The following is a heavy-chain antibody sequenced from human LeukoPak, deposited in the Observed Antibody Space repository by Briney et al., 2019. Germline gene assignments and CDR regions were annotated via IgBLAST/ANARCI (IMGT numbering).Heavy chain of an antibody. Sequence: PSETLSLTCTVSGGSISSGGYYWSWIRQHPGKGLEWIGYIYYSGSTYYNPSLKSRVTISVDTSKNQFSLKLSSVTAADTAVYYCARLGGWLYGDDDYWGQGTLVTVSS. J-gene: IGHJ4*02. CDR1: GGSISSGGYY. V-gene: IGHV4-31*03. CDR2: IYYSGST. CDR3: ARLGGWLYGDDDY. D-gene: IGHD4-17*01.